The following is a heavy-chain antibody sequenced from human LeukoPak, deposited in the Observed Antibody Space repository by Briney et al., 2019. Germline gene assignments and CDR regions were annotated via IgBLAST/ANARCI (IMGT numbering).Heavy chain of an antibody. V-gene: IGHV3-9*01. J-gene: IGHJ4*02. CDR2: ITRNSGSI. D-gene: IGHD2-15*01. Sequence: GGSLRLSCAASGYIFDDYAMYWVRQAPGKGLEWVSGITRNSGSIGYADSVKGRFTISRDNSKNTLYLQMNSLRAEDTAVYYCARSLRLLQYYFDYWGQGTLVTVSS. CDR3: ARSLRLLQYYFDY. CDR1: GYIFDDYA.